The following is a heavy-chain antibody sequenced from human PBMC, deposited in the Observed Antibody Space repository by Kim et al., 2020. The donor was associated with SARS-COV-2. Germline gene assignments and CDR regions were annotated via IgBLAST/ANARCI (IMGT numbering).Heavy chain of an antibody. V-gene: IGHV3-21*01. CDR3: AREYLEQGIAAAGTFDP. D-gene: IGHD6-13*01. Sequence: VKRRFTISRDNAKNSLYLQMNSLRAEDTAVYYCAREYLEQGIAAAGTFDPWGQGTLVTVSS. J-gene: IGHJ5*02.